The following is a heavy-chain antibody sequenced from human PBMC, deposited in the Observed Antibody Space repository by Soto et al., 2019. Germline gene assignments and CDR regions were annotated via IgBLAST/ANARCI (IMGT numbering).Heavy chain of an antibody. CDR3: ARVWYYYDSRDRWFDP. CDR1: GYTFTSYA. Sequence: GASVKVSCKASGYTFTSYAMHWVRQAPGQRLEWMGWINAGNGNTKYSQKLQGRVTMTTDTSTSTAYMELRSLRSDDTAVYYCARVWYYYDSRDRWFDPWGQGTLVTVSS. D-gene: IGHD3-22*01. CDR2: INAGNGNT. J-gene: IGHJ5*02. V-gene: IGHV1-3*01.